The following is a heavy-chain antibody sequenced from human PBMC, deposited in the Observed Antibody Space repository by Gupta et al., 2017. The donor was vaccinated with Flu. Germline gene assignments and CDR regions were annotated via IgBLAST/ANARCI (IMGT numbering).Heavy chain of an antibody. CDR1: GYSFTSGYF. J-gene: IGHJ2*01. CDR3: ARDISAASGNWYFDL. V-gene: IGHV4-38-2*02. Sequence: QVHLQESVPGLVKPSETLSLTCAVSGYSFTSGYFWGWVRQPPGRGLEWIASIYHKGNSYSNPSLKSRVTISVDTSKNQYSLKLRSVTAADTATYYCARDISAASGNWYFDLWGRGTLVPVSS. CDR2: IYHKGNS. D-gene: IGHD3-10*01.